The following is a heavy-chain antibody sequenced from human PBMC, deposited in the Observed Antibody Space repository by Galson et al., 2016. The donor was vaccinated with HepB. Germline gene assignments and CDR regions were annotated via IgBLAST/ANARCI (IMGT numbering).Heavy chain of an antibody. CDR2: ISSSINYI. Sequence: SLRLSCAASGFPISSSIMDWVRQAPGTGLGWVPSISSSINYIYYTDSVKARFTISRDNAKNSLYLQMNSLRAEDTDVDYCARLIYRLPGTYGLDVWGQGTTVTVSS. CDR3: ARLIYRLPGTYGLDV. D-gene: IGHD1/OR15-1a*01. CDR1: GFPISSSI. J-gene: IGHJ6*02. V-gene: IGHV3-21*01.